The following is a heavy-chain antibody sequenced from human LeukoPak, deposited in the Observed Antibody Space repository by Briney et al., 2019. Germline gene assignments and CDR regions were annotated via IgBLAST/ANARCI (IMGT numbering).Heavy chain of an antibody. J-gene: IGHJ4*02. CDR2: INHSGST. V-gene: IGHV4-34*01. Sequence: SETLSLTCAVYGGSFSGYYWSWIRQPPGKGLEWIGEINHSGSTNYNPSLKSRVTISVDTSKNQFSLKLSSVIAADTAVYYCARGQFSYDILTGYYFSPPYYFDYWGQGTLVTVSS. CDR3: ARGQFSYDILTGYYFSPPYYFDY. D-gene: IGHD3-9*01. CDR1: GGSFSGYY.